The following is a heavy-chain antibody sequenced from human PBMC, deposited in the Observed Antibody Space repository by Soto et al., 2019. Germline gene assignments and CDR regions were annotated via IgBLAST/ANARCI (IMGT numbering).Heavy chain of an antibody. CDR1: GFTFSSYS. CDR2: ISSSSSYI. J-gene: IGHJ6*02. CDR3: AREANPSDYSYSWGMDV. V-gene: IGHV3-21*01. D-gene: IGHD4-4*01. Sequence: GGSLRLSCAASGFTFSSYSMNWVRQAPGKGLEWVSSISSSSSYIYYADSVKGRFTISRDNAKNSLYLQMNSLRAEDTAVYYCAREANPSDYSYSWGMDVWGQGTTVTVSS.